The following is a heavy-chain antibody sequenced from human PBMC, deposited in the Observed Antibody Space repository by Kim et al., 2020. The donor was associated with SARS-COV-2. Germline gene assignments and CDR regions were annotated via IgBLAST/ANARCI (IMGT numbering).Heavy chain of an antibody. CDR2: IYSGGST. Sequence: GGSLRLSCAASGFTVSSNYMSWVRQAPGKGLEWVSVIYSGGSTYYADSVKGRFTISRDNSKNTLYLQMNSLRAEDTAVYYCAREWELPGYFDYWGQGTLVTVSS. V-gene: IGHV3-53*01. J-gene: IGHJ4*02. D-gene: IGHD1-26*01. CDR1: GFTVSSNY. CDR3: AREWELPGYFDY.